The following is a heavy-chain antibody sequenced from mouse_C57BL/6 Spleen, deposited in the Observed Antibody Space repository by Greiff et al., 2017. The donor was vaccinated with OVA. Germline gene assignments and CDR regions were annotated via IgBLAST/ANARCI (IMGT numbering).Heavy chain of an antibody. CDR3: ARGGLPFMEY. D-gene: IGHD2-2*01. Sequence: QVQLKESGPELVKPGASVKISCKASGYAFSSSWMNWVKQRPGKGLEWIGRIYPGDGDTNYNGKFKGKATLTADKSSSTAYMQLSSLTSEDSAVYFCARGGLPFMEYRGQGNSDTVSS. CDR2: IYPGDGDT. V-gene: IGHV1-82*01. J-gene: IGHJ4*01. CDR1: GYAFSSSW.